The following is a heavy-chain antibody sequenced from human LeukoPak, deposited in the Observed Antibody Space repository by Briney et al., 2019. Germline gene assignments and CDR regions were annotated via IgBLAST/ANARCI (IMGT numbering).Heavy chain of an antibody. J-gene: IGHJ6*02. CDR1: GGSIGSYY. CDR3: ARDLGAWYGEFYGMDV. CDR2: IYYSGST. Sequence: SETLSLTCTVSGGSIGSYYWSWIRQPPGKGLEWIGYIYYSGSTNYNPSLKSRVTISVDTSKNRFSLKLSSVTAADTAVYYCARDLGAWYGEFYGMDVWGQGTTVTVSS. V-gene: IGHV4-59*01. D-gene: IGHD4-17*01.